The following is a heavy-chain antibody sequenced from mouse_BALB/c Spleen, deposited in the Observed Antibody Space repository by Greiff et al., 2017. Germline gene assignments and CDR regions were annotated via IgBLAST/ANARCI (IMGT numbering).Heavy chain of an antibody. Sequence: EVMLVESGGDLVKPGGSLKLSCAASGFTFSSYGMSWVRQTPDKRLEWVATISSGGSYTYYPDSVKGRFTISRDNTKNTLYLQMSSLKSEDTAMYYCAREGMDGNYGYYAMDYWGQGTSVTVSS. CDR3: AREGMDGNYGYYAMDY. CDR2: ISSGGSYT. CDR1: GFTFSSYG. V-gene: IGHV5-6*02. J-gene: IGHJ4*01. D-gene: IGHD2-1*01.